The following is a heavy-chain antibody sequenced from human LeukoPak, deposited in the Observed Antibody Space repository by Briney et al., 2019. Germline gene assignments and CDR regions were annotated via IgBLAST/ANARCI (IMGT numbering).Heavy chain of an antibody. J-gene: IGHJ4*02. V-gene: IGHV3-30*18. CDR1: GFTFSNYG. CDR3: AKGGYSSGWYHFDY. CDR2: ISYDGSNK. Sequence: GGSLRLSCAASGFTFSNYGMHWVRQAPGKGLEWVAVISYDGSNKYYADSVKGRFTISRDNSKNTLYLQMNSLRAEDTAVYYCAKGGYSSGWYHFDYWGQGTLVTVSS. D-gene: IGHD6-19*01.